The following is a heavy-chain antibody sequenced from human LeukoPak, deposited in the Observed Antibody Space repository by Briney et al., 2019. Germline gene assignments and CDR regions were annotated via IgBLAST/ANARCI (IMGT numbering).Heavy chain of an antibody. CDR1: GYTFTGYY. Sequence: ASVKVSCKASGYTFTGYYMHWVRQAPGQGPEWMGWINPNSGGTNYAQKFQGRVTMTRDTSISTAYMELSRLRSDDTAVYYCASHFGRGPTGTTLRYYHYYMDVWGKGTTVTVSS. J-gene: IGHJ6*03. V-gene: IGHV1-2*02. D-gene: IGHD1-1*01. CDR3: ASHFGRGPTGTTLRYYHYYMDV. CDR2: INPNSGGT.